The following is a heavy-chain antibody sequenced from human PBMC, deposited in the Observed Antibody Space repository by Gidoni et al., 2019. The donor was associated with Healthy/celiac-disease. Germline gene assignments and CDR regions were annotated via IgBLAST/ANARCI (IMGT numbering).Heavy chain of an antibody. V-gene: IGHV1-46*01. CDR1: GYTFTSYY. J-gene: IGHJ4*02. D-gene: IGHD5-18*01. CDR2: INPSCGST. Sequence: QVQLVQSGAEVKKPGASVKVSCKESGYTFTSYYMHWRRQAPGQGLEWMGIINPSCGSTRDAQKFQGRVTMTRDTSTSTVYMELSSLRSEDTAVYYCARVDTAMGHDYWGQGTLVTVSS. CDR3: ARVDTAMGHDY.